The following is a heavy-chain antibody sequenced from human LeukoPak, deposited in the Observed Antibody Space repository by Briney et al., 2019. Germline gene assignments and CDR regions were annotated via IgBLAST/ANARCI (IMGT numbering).Heavy chain of an antibody. CDR2: IYYNGNT. V-gene: IGHV4-39*01. CDR1: GGSISSSSYN. J-gene: IGHJ4*02. Sequence: SETLSLTCTASGGSISSSSYNWGWICRTPGKGLEWIGTIYYNGNTYYNASLKSRVSISGDTSNNQFSLRLTSVTATDTAVYYCTRQGDGGRAFDYWGQGILVTVSS. CDR3: TRQGDGGRAFDY. D-gene: IGHD4-23*01.